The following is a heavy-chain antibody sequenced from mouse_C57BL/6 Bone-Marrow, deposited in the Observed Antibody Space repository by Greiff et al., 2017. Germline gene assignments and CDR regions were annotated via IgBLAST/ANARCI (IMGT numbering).Heavy chain of an antibody. CDR1: GYTFTSYW. D-gene: IGHD2-4*01. J-gene: IGHJ3*01. Sequence: VQLQQLGAELVKPGASVKMSCKASGYTFTSYWITWVKPRPGQGLEWIGDIYPGSGSTNYNEKFKSKATLTVDTSSSTAYMQLSSLTSEDSAVYYCAIDYPAWFAYWGQGTLVTVSA. V-gene: IGHV1-55*01. CDR3: AIDYPAWFAY. CDR2: IYPGSGST.